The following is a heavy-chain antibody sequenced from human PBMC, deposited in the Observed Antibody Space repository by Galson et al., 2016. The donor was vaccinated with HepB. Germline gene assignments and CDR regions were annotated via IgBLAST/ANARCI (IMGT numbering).Heavy chain of an antibody. V-gene: IGHV5-51*01. Sequence: QSGAEVKKPGESLKISCKGSGYRFTNSWIARVRQMPETGLEWVAIIWPGDSHTRYGPSFEGQVTISADNSITTAYLQWNSLKASDSAIYYCARLHCSGTSCFSGSAYFFDYWGQGTLVTVSS. CDR1: GYRFTNSW. CDR3: ARLHCSGTSCFSGSAYFFDY. J-gene: IGHJ4*02. CDR2: IWPGDSHT. D-gene: IGHD2-15*01.